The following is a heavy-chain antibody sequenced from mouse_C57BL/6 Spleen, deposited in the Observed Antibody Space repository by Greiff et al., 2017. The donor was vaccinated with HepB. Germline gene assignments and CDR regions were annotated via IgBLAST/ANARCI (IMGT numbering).Heavy chain of an antibody. CDR2: IDPSDSYT. Sequence: QVQLQQPGAELVKPGASVKLSCKASGYTFTSYWMQWVQQRPGQGLEWIGEIDPSDSYTNYNQKFKGKATLTVDTSSSTAYMQLSSLTSEDSAVYYCANYYGSSAYWGQGTLVTVSA. V-gene: IGHV1-50*01. CDR3: ANYYGSSAY. CDR1: GYTFTSYW. J-gene: IGHJ3*01. D-gene: IGHD1-1*01.